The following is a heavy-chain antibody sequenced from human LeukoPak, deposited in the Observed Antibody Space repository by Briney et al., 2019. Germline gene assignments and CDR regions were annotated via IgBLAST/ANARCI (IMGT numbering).Heavy chain of an antibody. Sequence: SETLSLTCTVSGGSISSSSYYWGWIRQPPGKGLEWIGSIYYSGSTYYNPSLKSRVTISVDTSKNQFSLKLSSVTAQDTAVYYCASRDGRGYSLYFAYWGQGTLVTVSS. CDR3: ASRDGRGYSLYFAY. J-gene: IGHJ4*02. CDR2: IYYSGST. V-gene: IGHV4-39*01. CDR1: GGSISSSSYY. D-gene: IGHD5-18*01.